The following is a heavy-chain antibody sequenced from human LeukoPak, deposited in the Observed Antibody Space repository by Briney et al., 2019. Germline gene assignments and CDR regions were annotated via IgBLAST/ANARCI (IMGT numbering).Heavy chain of an antibody. Sequence: GGSLRLSCAASGFTFSNYSMNWVRQAPGKGLEWVSSISSTSGYIFYADSVKGRFTISRDNAKNSLYLQMNSLRADDTAVYYCARDTLGEGEDANYAVYYFDYWGQGTVVTVSS. CDR3: ARDTLGEGEDANYAVYYFDY. CDR2: ISSTSGYI. CDR1: GFTFSNYS. V-gene: IGHV3-21*01. D-gene: IGHD4/OR15-4a*01. J-gene: IGHJ4*02.